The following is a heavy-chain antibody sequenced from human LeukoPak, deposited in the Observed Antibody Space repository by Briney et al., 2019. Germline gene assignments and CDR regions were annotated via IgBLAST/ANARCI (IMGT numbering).Heavy chain of an antibody. Sequence: PSETLSLTCTVSGDSINNYYWSWIRQPPGKGLEWIGYIYYSGTTNYNPSLKSRVSISVDTSKKQFSLKLSSVTAADTAVYYCARVLRHYDYVWGSYRSTFFDYWGQGTLVTVSS. CDR1: GDSINNYY. D-gene: IGHD3-16*02. J-gene: IGHJ4*02. V-gene: IGHV4-59*12. CDR2: IYYSGTT. CDR3: ARVLRHYDYVWGSYRSTFFDY.